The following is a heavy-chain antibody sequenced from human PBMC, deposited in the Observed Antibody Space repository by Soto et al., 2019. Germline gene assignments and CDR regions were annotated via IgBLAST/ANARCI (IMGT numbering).Heavy chain of an antibody. Sequence: ASVKVSCKASGYTFTSYDINWVRQATGQGLEWMGWMNPNSGNTGYAQKFQGRVTMTRNTSISTAYMELSSLRSEDTAVYYCARGPPYYDFGSGYNIDYWGQGTLVTVSS. CDR1: GYTFTSYD. D-gene: IGHD3-3*01. CDR2: MNPNSGNT. J-gene: IGHJ4*02. CDR3: ARGPPYYDFGSGYNIDY. V-gene: IGHV1-8*01.